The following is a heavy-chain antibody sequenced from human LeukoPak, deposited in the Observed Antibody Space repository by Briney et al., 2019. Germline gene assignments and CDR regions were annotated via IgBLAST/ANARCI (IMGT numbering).Heavy chain of an antibody. J-gene: IGHJ4*02. CDR1: GGSISDSIYY. CDR3: ARAPLTTATSDYFDL. CDR2: IHYSGIT. V-gene: IGHV4-30-4*08. Sequence: SETLSLTCTVSGGSISDSIYYWGWIRQSPEKGLEWIGYIHYSGITKSNPSLESRLTLSVDTSKNQLSLRLTSVTAADTAVYYCARAPLTTATSDYFDLWGLGTLVTVSS. D-gene: IGHD4-17*01.